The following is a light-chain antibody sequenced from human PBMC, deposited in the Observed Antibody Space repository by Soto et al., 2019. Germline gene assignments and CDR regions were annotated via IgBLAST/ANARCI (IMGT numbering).Light chain of an antibody. J-gene: IGKJ4*01. CDR1: QRVSSN. Sequence: EIVMTQSPATLSVSPGERATLSFRASQRVSSNLAWYQQKPGQAPRLLIYGASTRATGIPARFSGSGSGTEFTLTISSLQSEDFAVYYCQQYNNWPVTFGGGTKVDI. CDR2: GAS. V-gene: IGKV3-15*01. CDR3: QQYNNWPVT.